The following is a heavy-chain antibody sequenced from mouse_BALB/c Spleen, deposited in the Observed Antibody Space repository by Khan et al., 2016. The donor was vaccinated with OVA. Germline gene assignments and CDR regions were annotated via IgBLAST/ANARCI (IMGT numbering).Heavy chain of an antibody. V-gene: IGHV1-54*01. Sequence: QVQLQQSGAELVRPGTSLKVSCKASGYAFTDYLIEWLKQRPGQGLEWIGVINPGSGDTNYNEKFKAKATLTADKASRTAYMQLSSLTSDDSAVYCCTRSGYGFGAYWGQGTLVTVSA. CDR3: TRSGYGFGAY. J-gene: IGHJ3*01. D-gene: IGHD3-2*02. CDR2: INPGSGDT. CDR1: GYAFTDYL.